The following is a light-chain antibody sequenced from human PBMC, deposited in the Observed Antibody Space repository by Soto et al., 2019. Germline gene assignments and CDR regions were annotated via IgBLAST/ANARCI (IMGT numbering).Light chain of an antibody. Sequence: QPVLTQPASVSGSPGQSITISCTGTSSDVGYYNSVSWYQQRPGKAPKPIIHEVTERPSGVPDRFSGSKSGNTASLTVSGLQAEDEANYFCSSYAGTHTVIFGGGTKLTVL. V-gene: IGLV2-8*01. J-gene: IGLJ2*01. CDR2: EVT. CDR3: SSYAGTHTVI. CDR1: SSDVGYYNS.